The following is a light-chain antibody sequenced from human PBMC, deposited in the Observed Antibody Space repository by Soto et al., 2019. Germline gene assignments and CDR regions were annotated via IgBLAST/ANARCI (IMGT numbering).Light chain of an antibody. J-gene: IGKJ2*01. CDR2: DAS. Sequence: DIQMTQSPSSLSASVGDRVTITCQASQDISNYLNWYQQKPGKAPKLLIYDASNLETGVPSRFSGSGSGTDFTFTISSLQPEVIATYYCQQYDNLPYTFCQGTKLEIK. V-gene: IGKV1-33*01. CDR3: QQYDNLPYT. CDR1: QDISNY.